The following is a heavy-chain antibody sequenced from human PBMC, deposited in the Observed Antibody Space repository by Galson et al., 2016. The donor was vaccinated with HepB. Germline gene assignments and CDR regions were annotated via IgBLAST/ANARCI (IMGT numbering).Heavy chain of an antibody. D-gene: IGHD3-9*01. CDR3: ARAFAPLNSDDVLTGYYYYYGMDV. Sequence: SVKVSCKASGGTFSSYGISWVRQAPGQGLEWMGGIVPIFGTPNYAQNFQGRVSITADESTSTAYMELGSLRSEDTAVYYCARAFAPLNSDDVLTGYYYYYGMDVWGQGTRVTVSS. CDR2: IVPIFGTP. V-gene: IGHV1-69*13. CDR1: GGTFSSYG. J-gene: IGHJ6*02.